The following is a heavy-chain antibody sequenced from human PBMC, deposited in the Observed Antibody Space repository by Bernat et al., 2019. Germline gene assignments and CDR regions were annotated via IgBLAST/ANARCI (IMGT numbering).Heavy chain of an antibody. Sequence: QVQLVESGGGVVQPGRSLRLSCAASGFTFSSYGMHWVRQAPGKGLEWVAGISYDGSNKYYADSVKGRFTISRDNSKNTLYLQMNSLRAEDTAVYYCAKEYGDYGWFDYWGQGTLVTVSS. J-gene: IGHJ4*02. CDR2: ISYDGSNK. V-gene: IGHV3-30*18. D-gene: IGHD4-17*01. CDR3: AKEYGDYGWFDY. CDR1: GFTFSSYG.